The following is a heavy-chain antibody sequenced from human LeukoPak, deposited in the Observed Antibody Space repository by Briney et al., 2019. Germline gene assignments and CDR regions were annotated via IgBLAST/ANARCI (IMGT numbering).Heavy chain of an antibody. V-gene: IGHV3-30*02. J-gene: IGHJ4*02. CDR1: GFTFSLYG. Sequence: GGSLRLSCTPSGFTFSLYGMYWVRQAPGKGLEWVAFIRYDGTEKYYADSVKGRFTISRDNSKNSLYLQMNSLKTEDTAVYYCARGPESIAAAGSFDYWGQGTLVTVSS. D-gene: IGHD6-13*01. CDR3: ARGPESIAAAGSFDY. CDR2: IRYDGTEK.